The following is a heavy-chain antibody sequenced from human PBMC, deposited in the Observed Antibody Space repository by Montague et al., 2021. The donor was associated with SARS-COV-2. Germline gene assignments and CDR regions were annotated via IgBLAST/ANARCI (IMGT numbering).Heavy chain of an antibody. CDR2: IDWDEDQ. CDR1: GFSLNTSGMC. V-gene: IGHV2-70*01. Sequence: PALVKPTQTLTLTCTFSGFSLNTSGMCVSWIRQPPGKALEWLALIDWDEDQYYSTSLKTSLTISKDTSKNQVVLTMTNMDPIDTATYYCARSYGDYRDSYFDYWGQGTLVTVSS. CDR3: ARSYGDYRDSYFDY. D-gene: IGHD4-17*01. J-gene: IGHJ4*02.